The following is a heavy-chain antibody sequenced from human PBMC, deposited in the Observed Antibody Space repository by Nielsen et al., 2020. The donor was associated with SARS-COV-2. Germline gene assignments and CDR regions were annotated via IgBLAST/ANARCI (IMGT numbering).Heavy chain of an antibody. CDR2: ISWNSGSI. Sequence: SLKISCAASGFTFDDYAMHWVRQAPGKGLEWVSGISWNSGSIGYADSVKGRFTISRDNAKNSLYLQMNSLRAEDTALYYCARTVGSYYGMDVWGQGTTVTVSS. CDR1: GFTFDDYA. D-gene: IGHD1-1*01. V-gene: IGHV3-9*01. CDR3: ARTVGSYYGMDV. J-gene: IGHJ6*02.